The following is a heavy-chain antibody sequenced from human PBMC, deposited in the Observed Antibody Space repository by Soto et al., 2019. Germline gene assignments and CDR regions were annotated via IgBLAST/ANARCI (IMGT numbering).Heavy chain of an antibody. D-gene: IGHD5-12*01. V-gene: IGHV3-33*01. CDR1: GFTFSSYG. J-gene: IGHJ4*02. Sequence: GGSLRLSCAASGFTFSSYGMHWVRQAPGKGLEWVAVIWYDGSNKYYADSVKGRFTISRDNSKNTLYLQMNSLRAEDTAVYYCARDSGVGDGYKNYDYWGQGTLVTVSS. CDR2: IWYDGSNK. CDR3: ARDSGVGDGYKNYDY.